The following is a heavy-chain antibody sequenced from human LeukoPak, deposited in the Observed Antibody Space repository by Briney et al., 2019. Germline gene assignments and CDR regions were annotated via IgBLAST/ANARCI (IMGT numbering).Heavy chain of an antibody. CDR3: ARADSDIQLWLPFDY. J-gene: IGHJ4*02. V-gene: IGHV4-30-4*01. CDR1: RGSISSGDYY. Sequence: PSETLSLTCTVSRGSISSGDYYWSWIRQPPGKGLEWIGYIYYSGSTYYNPSLKSRVTISVDTSKNQFSLKLSSVTAADTAVYYCARADSDIQLWLPFDYWGQGTLVTVSS. CDR2: IYYSGST. D-gene: IGHD5-18*01.